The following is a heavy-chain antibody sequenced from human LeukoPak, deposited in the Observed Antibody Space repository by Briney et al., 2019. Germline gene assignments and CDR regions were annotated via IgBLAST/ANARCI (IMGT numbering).Heavy chain of an antibody. CDR2: LSDSGAST. Sequence: GGSLRLSCAASGFTFTNHAMAWVRLAPGKGLEWVSTLSDSGASTYYADSVKGRFTISRDNTRNTMYLQMDSLRADDTGVYFCARTPNRDGYSHIDFWGQGALVTVSS. D-gene: IGHD5-24*01. J-gene: IGHJ4*02. CDR3: ARTPNRDGYSHIDF. CDR1: GFTFTNHA. V-gene: IGHV3-23*01.